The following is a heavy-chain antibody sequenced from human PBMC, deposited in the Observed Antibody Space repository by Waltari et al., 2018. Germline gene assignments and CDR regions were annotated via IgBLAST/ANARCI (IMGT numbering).Heavy chain of an antibody. D-gene: IGHD2-2*02. V-gene: IGHV1-2*06. Sequence: QVQLVQSGAEVKKPGASVKVSCKASGYTFTGYYMHWVRQAPGQGLEWMGRINPNSGGTNYAQKFQGRVTMTRDTSISTAYMELSRLRSDDTAVYYCAIIVVVPAAIRGILGFDYWGQGTLVTVSS. CDR2: INPNSGGT. J-gene: IGHJ4*02. CDR3: AIIVVVPAAIRGILGFDY. CDR1: GYTFTGYY.